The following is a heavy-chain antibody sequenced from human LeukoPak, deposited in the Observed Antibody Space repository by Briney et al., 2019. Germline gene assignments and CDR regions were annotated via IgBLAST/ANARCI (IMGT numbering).Heavy chain of an antibody. CDR3: AGGQFHRVARYCSSTSCYQSQAYYYYYMDV. D-gene: IGHD2-2*01. J-gene: IGHJ6*03. V-gene: IGHV1-69*05. CDR1: GGSFTSYA. CDR2: TIPIFGTA. Sequence: SVKVSCKASGGSFTSYAISWVRQAPGQGLEWMGGTIPIFGTADYAQQFQGRVTITTDESTSTAYMELSSLRSEDTAVYYCAGGQFHRVARYCSSTSCYQSQAYYYYYMDVWGKGATVTVSS.